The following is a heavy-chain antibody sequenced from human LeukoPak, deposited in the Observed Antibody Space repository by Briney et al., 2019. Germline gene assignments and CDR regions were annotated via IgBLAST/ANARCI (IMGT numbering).Heavy chain of an antibody. V-gene: IGHV3-48*03. D-gene: IGHD6-13*01. J-gene: IGHJ6*03. CDR2: ISSSGSTI. CDR3: AKVFSSSWSGKVYYYYYMDV. CDR1: GFTFSSYE. Sequence: GGSLRLSCAASGFTFSSYEMNWVRQAPGKGLEWVSYISSSGSTIYYADSVKGRFTISRDNSKNTLYLQMNSLRAEDTAVYYCAKVFSSSWSGKVYYYYYMDVWGKGTTVTISS.